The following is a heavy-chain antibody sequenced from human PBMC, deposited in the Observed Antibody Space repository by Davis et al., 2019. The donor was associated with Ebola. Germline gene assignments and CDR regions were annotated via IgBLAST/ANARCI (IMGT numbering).Heavy chain of an antibody. CDR1: GGSISSSSYY. Sequence: SETLSLTCTVSGGSISSSSYYWGWIRQPPGKGLEWIGSIYSIGSTYYNPSLNSRVTISVDTSKNQFSLKLSSVTAADTAVYYCARYHVLMVYAISWFDPWGQGTLVTVSS. V-gene: IGHV4-39*01. CDR3: ARYHVLMVYAISWFDP. J-gene: IGHJ5*02. CDR2: IYSIGST. D-gene: IGHD2-8*01.